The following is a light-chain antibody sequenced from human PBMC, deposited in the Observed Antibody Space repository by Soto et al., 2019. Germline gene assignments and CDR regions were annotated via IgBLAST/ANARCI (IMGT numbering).Light chain of an antibody. CDR1: SSDVGGYIY. J-gene: IGLJ6*01. CDR3: SSYTSGTTPLV. V-gene: IGLV2-14*01. Sequence: QSALTQPASVSGSPGQSITISCTGTSSDVGGYIYVSWYQQHPGKAPKLMIYQVNNRPSGVSNRFSGSKSGNTASLTISALQAEDEADYYCSSYTSGTTPLVFGTGTQLTVL. CDR2: QVN.